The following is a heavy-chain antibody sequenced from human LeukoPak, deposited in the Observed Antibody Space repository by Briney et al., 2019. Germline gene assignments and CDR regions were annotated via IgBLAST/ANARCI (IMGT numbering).Heavy chain of an antibody. V-gene: IGHV1-69*05. J-gene: IGHJ4*02. CDR2: IVPIFGTA. D-gene: IGHD3-10*01. CDR1: GGTFSSYA. CDR3: ARSLGSQEGFDY. Sequence: SVKVSCKASGGTFSSYAISWVRQAPGQGLEWMGGIVPIFGTANYAQKFQGRVTITTDESTSTAYMELSSLRSEDTAVYYCARSLGSQEGFDYWGQGTLVTVSS.